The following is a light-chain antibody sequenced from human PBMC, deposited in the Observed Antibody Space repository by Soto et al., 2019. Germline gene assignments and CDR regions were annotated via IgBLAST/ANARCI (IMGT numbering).Light chain of an antibody. V-gene: IGKV1-8*01. Sequence: AIRMTQSPSSLSASTGDRVTITCRANQGISSYLAWYQQKPGKAPKLLIYAASTLQSGVPSRFSGSGSGTDFTLTISCLQSEDFATYYCQQYYSYPTFGQGTKLEIK. CDR1: QGISSY. J-gene: IGKJ2*01. CDR2: AAS. CDR3: QQYYSYPT.